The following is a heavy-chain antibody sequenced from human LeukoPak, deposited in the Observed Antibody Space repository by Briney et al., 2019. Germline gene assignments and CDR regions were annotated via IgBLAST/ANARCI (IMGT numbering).Heavy chain of an antibody. CDR3: ARRGLGYSSGWYGGYYGMDV. J-gene: IGHJ6*02. D-gene: IGHD6-19*01. CDR2: IYPGDSDT. CDR1: GYSFTSYW. Sequence: GESLKTSCKGSGYSFTSYWIGWVRPMPGKGVEWMGIIYPGDSDTRYSTSFQGQVTISADKSISTAYLQWSSLKASDTAMYYCARRGLGYSSGWYGGYYGMDVWGQGTTVTVSS. V-gene: IGHV5-51*01.